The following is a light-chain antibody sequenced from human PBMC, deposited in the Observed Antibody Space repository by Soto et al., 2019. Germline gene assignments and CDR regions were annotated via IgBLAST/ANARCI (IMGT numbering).Light chain of an antibody. CDR2: AAS. V-gene: IGKV1-39*01. Sequence: DIQMTQSPSSLSASVEDRVIITCRASQSISNHLNWYQQKPGKAPKLLIFAASSLQSGVPSRFSGSRSGPDFTLTISSLQSEDFATYYCQQSYSSPATFGHGTKVDIK. CDR1: QSISNH. J-gene: IGKJ1*01. CDR3: QQSYSSPAT.